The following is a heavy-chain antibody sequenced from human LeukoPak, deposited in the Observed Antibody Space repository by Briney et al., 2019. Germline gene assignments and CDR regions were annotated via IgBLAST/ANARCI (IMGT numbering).Heavy chain of an antibody. J-gene: IGHJ5*02. V-gene: IGHV4-34*01. Sequence: SETLSLTCGVSGGSFSDDFDFWTWVRQFPGKGLEWIGEVDQSGATNYNPSLKGRVSMSLDTSKKHFSLKLRSVTASDTALYFCARGFIAVAGTALNWFDHWGPGTLVTVSS. CDR3: ARGFIAVAGTALNWFDH. CDR1: GGSFSDDF. D-gene: IGHD6-19*01. CDR2: VDQSGAT.